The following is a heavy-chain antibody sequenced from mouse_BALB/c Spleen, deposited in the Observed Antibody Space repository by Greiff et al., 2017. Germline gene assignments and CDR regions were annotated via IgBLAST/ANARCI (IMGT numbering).Heavy chain of an antibody. CDR3: ASPITTVVATEAMDY. V-gene: IGHV14-3*02. D-gene: IGHD1-1*01. J-gene: IGHJ4*01. Sequence: VQLKESGAELVKPGASVKLSCTASGFNIKDTYMHWVKQRPEQGLEWIGRIDPANGNTKYDPKFQGKATITADTSSNTAYLQLSSLTSEDTAVYYCASPITTVVATEAMDYWGQGTSVTVSS. CDR2: IDPANGNT. CDR1: GFNIKDTY.